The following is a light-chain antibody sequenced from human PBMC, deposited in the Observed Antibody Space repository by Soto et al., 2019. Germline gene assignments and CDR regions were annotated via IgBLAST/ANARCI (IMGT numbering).Light chain of an antibody. CDR3: QQSANSPVT. V-gene: IGKV3-20*01. CDR1: QSVSSTY. Sequence: TVLTQSPGTLSLSPGERATLSCRASQSVSSTYVSWYQQKPGQAPRLLIFGASSRATGIPDRFSGSGSGTDFALTSSKLEPEDFAVYYYQQSANSPVTFGQGTKLEIK. CDR2: GAS. J-gene: IGKJ2*01.